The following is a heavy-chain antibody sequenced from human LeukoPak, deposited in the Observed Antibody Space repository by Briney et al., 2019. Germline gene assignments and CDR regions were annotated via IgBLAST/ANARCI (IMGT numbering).Heavy chain of an antibody. Sequence: SETLSLTCAVSGGSISSGGYSWNWIRQPPGKGLEWIGYIYHTGNTFYNPSLKSRVTISVDRSKNQFSLRLTSVTAADTAVYYCARGFFVRENPGSWFDPWGQGTLVTVSP. CDR2: IYHTGNT. J-gene: IGHJ5*02. D-gene: IGHD3-10*02. CDR1: GGSISSGGYS. V-gene: IGHV4-30-2*01. CDR3: ARGFFVRENPGSWFDP.